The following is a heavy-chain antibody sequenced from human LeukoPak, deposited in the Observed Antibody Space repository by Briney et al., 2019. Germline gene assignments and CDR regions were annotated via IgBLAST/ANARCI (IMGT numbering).Heavy chain of an antibody. CDR3: ARVVGSVIAFDI. CDR1: GYTFTNYY. Sequence: ASVKVSCKTSGYTFTNYYIHWVRQTPGHGLEWMGVISPGAGSTTYAQRFQGRVTMTRDMSTSTVHMDMSSLRSEDTAVYYCARVVGSVIAFDIWGQGTVVTVSS. J-gene: IGHJ3*02. D-gene: IGHD2-15*01. CDR2: ISPGAGST. V-gene: IGHV1-46*01.